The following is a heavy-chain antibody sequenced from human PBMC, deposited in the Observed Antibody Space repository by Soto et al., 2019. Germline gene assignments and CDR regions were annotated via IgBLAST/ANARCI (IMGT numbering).Heavy chain of an antibody. CDR2: INHSGST. CDR1: GGSFSGYY. CDR3: ARIGSLLNYYYYGMDV. Sequence: PSETLSLTCAVYGGSFSGYYWSWIRQPPGKGLEWIGEINHSGSTNYNPSLKSRVTISVDTSKNQFSLKLSSVTAADTAVYYCARIGSLLNYYYYGMDVWGKVTTVTVSS. J-gene: IGHJ6*04. V-gene: IGHV4-34*01. D-gene: IGHD4-17*01.